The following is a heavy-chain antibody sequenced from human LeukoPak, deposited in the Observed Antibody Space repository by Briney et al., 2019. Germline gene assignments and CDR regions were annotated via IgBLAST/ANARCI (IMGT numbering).Heavy chain of an antibody. CDR2: MNPNSGNT. V-gene: IGHV1-8*01. D-gene: IGHD3-10*01. Sequence: GASVRVSCKASGYTFTSYDINWVRQATGQGLEWMGWMNPNSGNTGYAQKFQGRVTMTRNTPISTAYMELSSLRSEDTAVYYCARAHQGSGSPSTGFDYWGQGTLVTVSS. J-gene: IGHJ4*02. CDR1: GYTFTSYD. CDR3: ARAHQGSGSPSTGFDY.